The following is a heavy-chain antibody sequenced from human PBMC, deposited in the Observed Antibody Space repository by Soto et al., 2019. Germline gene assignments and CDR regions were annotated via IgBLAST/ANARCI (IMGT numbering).Heavy chain of an antibody. J-gene: IGHJ3*02. CDR1: GGTFSSYA. CDR2: IIPIFGTA. V-gene: IGHV1-69*06. CDR3: ARVWETMVRGVIWPAFDI. D-gene: IGHD3-10*01. Sequence: SVKVSCKASGGTFSSYAISWVRQAPGQGLEWMGGIIPIFGTANYAQKFQGRVTITADKSTSTAYMELSSLRSEDTAVYYCARVWETMVRGVIWPAFDIWGQGTMVTVSS.